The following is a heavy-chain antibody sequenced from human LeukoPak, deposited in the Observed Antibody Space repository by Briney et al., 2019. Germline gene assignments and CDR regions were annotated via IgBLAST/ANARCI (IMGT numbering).Heavy chain of an antibody. D-gene: IGHD6-13*01. J-gene: IGHJ3*02. V-gene: IGHV4-59*12. CDR2: IYYSGST. CDR1: GGSIGSYY. CDR3: ARDGIAADAFDI. Sequence: SETLSLTCTVSGGSIGSYYWSWIRQPPGKGLEWIGYIYYSGSTNCNPSLKSRVTISVDTSKNQFSLKLSSVTAADTAVYYCARDGIAADAFDIWGQGTMVTVSS.